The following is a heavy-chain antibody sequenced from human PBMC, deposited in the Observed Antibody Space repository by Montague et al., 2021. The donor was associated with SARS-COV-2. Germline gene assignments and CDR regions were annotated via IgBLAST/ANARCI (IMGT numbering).Heavy chain of an antibody. V-gene: IGHV4-38-2*02. D-gene: IGHD2-21*02. J-gene: IGHJ5*02. Sequence: SETLSLTCTVFGYSISSGYFWAWLRQPPGKGLEWIGSIYHAGYIXYSPSLKSRVSISIDTSRNQISLRVTDVAAADTAVYYCARAPCVGDCNSLAIWFDPWGQGTLVSVSS. CDR1: GYSISSGYF. CDR2: IYHAGYI. CDR3: ARAPCVGDCNSLAIWFDP.